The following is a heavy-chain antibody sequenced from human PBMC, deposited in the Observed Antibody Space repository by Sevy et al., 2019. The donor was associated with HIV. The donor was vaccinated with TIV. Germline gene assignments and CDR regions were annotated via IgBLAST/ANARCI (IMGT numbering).Heavy chain of an antibody. CDR2: INHSGST. D-gene: IGHD2-15*01. CDR1: GGSFSGYY. Sequence: SETLSLTCAVYGGSFSGYYWSWIRQTPGKGLEWIGEINHSGSTKYNPSLKSRVTISVDTSKNQFSLKLSSVTAADTAVYYCARDCSGGSCYSGGADYWGQGTLVTVSS. J-gene: IGHJ4*02. V-gene: IGHV4-34*01. CDR3: ARDCSGGSCYSGGADY.